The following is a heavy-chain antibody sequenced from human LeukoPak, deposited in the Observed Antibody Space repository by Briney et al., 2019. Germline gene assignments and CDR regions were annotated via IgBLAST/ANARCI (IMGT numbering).Heavy chain of an antibody. CDR3: ARGRYYFDY. J-gene: IGHJ4*02. V-gene: IGHV4-39*07. CDR2: IYYTGST. CDR1: GGSISSSSYY. Sequence: SETLSLTCTVSGGSISSSSYYWGWIRQPPGKGLEWIGSIYYTGSTYYNPSLKSRVTISVDTSKNQFSLKLSSVTAADTAVYYCARGRYYFDYWGQGTLVTVSS.